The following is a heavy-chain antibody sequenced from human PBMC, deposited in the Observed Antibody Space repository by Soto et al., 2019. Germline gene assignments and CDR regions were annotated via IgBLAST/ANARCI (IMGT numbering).Heavy chain of an antibody. J-gene: IGHJ4*02. Sequence: EVQLLESGGGLVQAGGSLRRSCAASGLTFRNYAMSWVRQAPGKGLEWVSGISGSDVNTFYADSVKGRFTISRDNSKNTVYLQMNSLRAEDTAVYYCAKGAEITIFLYFDYWGQGTLVTVSS. CDR3: AKGAEITIFLYFDY. V-gene: IGHV3-23*01. CDR1: GLTFRNYA. D-gene: IGHD3-9*01. CDR2: ISGSDVNT.